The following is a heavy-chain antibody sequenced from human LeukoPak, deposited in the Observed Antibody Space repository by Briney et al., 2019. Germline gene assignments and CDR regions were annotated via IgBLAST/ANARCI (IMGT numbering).Heavy chain of an antibody. CDR2: IKQDGSEK. V-gene: IGHV3-7*01. CDR1: GFTLSSNW. Sequence: PGGSLRLSCAASGFTLSSNWMNWVRWAPGKGLEWVAIIKQDGSEKYYVDSVKGRFTISRDNAKNSLYLQMNSLRAEDTAVYYCARGNGFIIDYWGQGTLVTVSS. J-gene: IGHJ4*02. CDR3: ARGNGFIIDY. D-gene: IGHD2-8*01.